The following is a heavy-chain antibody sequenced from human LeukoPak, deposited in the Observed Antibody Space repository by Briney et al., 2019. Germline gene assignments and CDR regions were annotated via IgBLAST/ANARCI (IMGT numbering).Heavy chain of an antibody. CDR3: VREVAEAQGQYFDL. V-gene: IGHV4-4*07. D-gene: IGHD6-13*01. J-gene: IGHJ2*01. CDR1: GGSISSYY. Sequence: KPSETLSLTCTVSGGSISSYYWTWIRQPAGKGLEWIGRIYTSGITNYNSSLKSRIAMSVDTSKNQFSLKLNSVTAADTAVYYCVREVAEAQGQYFDLWGLGTLVTVSS. CDR2: IYTSGIT.